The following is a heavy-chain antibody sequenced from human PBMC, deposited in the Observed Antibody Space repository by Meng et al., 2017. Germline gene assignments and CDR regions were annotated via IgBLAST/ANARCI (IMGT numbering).Heavy chain of an antibody. V-gene: IGHV1-8*02. CDR2: MNPNSGNT. Sequence: ASVKVSCKASGGTFSSYAISWVRQATGQGLEWMGWMNPNSGNTGYAQKFQGRVTVTRNTSISTAYMELSSLRSEDAAVYYCARDRPFDYWGQGTLVTVSS. J-gene: IGHJ4*02. CDR1: GGTFSSYA. CDR3: ARDRPFDY.